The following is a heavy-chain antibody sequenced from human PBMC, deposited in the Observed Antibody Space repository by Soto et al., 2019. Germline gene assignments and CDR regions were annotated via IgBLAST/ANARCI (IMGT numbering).Heavy chain of an antibody. CDR3: AKDSPGRQAEYFQH. V-gene: IGHV3-23*01. Sequence: GGSLSLSCAASGFPFSSYAMSWVRQAPGKGLEWVSAISGSGGSTYYADSVKGRFTISRDNSKNTLYLQMNSLRAEDTAVYYCAKDSPGRQAEYFQHWGQGTLVTVSS. J-gene: IGHJ1*01. CDR1: GFPFSSYA. CDR2: ISGSGGST. D-gene: IGHD2-15*01.